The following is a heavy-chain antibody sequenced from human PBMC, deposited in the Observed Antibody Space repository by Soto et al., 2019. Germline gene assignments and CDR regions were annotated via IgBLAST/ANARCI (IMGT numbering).Heavy chain of an antibody. CDR2: IWYDGSNR. J-gene: IGHJ4*02. CDR3: ARARDATGPFDY. Sequence: PGGSLRLSCAASGFTFSNYGMHWGRQAPGKGLEWVAVIWYDGSNRYHADSVRGRFTISRDNSKNTVYLQMNSLRAEDTAVYYCARARDATGPFDYWGQGTLVTVSS. CDR1: GFTFSNYG. D-gene: IGHD3-9*01. V-gene: IGHV3-33*01.